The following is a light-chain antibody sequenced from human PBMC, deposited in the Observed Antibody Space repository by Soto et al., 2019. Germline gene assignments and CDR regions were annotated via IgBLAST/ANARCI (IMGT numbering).Light chain of an antibody. CDR3: QHYNSYSEA. V-gene: IGKV1-5*03. CDR1: QTISSW. CDR2: NAA. J-gene: IGKJ1*01. Sequence: DIQMTQSPSTLSGSVGDRVTITCRASQTISSWLVWYQQKPGKAPKLLIYNAATLKGGVRSRCSSSGSGTEFPLIISRLQADDFATYYYQHYNSYSEAFGQGTKVELK.